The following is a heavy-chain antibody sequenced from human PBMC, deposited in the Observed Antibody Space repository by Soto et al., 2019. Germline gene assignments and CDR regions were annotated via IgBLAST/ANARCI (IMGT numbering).Heavy chain of an antibody. CDR2: ISWNSGSI. V-gene: IGHV3-9*01. J-gene: IGHJ3*02. D-gene: IGHD6-19*01. CDR3: AKEKDRRAVAGSVGAFDI. CDR1: GFTFDDYS. Sequence: PGGSLRLSCAASGFTFDDYSMHWVGQAPGKGLEWVSGISWNSGSIGYADSVKGRFTISRDNAKNSLYLQMNSLRAEDTALYYCAKEKDRRAVAGSVGAFDIWGQGTMVTVSS.